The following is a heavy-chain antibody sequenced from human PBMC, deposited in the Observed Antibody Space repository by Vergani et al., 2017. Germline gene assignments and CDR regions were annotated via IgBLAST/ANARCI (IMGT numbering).Heavy chain of an antibody. CDR3: ARESYDSSGYYYYYYGMDV. V-gene: IGHV1-69*04. CDR1: GGTFSSYA. Sequence: QVQLVQSGAEVKKPGSSVKVSCKASGGTFSSYAISWVRQAPGQGLEWMGRIIPILGIANYAQKFQGRITITADKSTSTAYMELSSLRSEDTAVYYCARESYDSSGYYYYYYGMDVWGQGP. CDR2: IIPILGIA. J-gene: IGHJ6*02. D-gene: IGHD3-22*01.